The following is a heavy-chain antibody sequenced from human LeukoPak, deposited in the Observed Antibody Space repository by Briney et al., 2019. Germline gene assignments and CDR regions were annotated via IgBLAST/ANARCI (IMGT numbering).Heavy chain of an antibody. V-gene: IGHV1-18*01. CDR1: GYTFTSYG. D-gene: IGHD3-9*01. CDR3: ARDYHYDILTGYSHFDY. J-gene: IGHJ4*02. CDR2: ISAYNGNT. Sequence: ASVKVSCKASGYTFTSYGISWVRQAPGQGLEWMGWISAYNGNTNYAQKLQGRVTMTTDTSTSTAYMELRSLRSDDTAVYYCARDYHYDILTGYSHFDYWGQGTLVTVSS.